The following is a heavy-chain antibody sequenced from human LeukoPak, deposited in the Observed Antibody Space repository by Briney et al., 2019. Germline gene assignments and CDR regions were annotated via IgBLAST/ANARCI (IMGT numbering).Heavy chain of an antibody. CDR2: ISDSGGRT. D-gene: IGHD3-22*01. CDR3: AKRGVVIRVILVGFHKEAYYFDS. CDR1: GFTVSSNY. V-gene: IGHV3-23*01. Sequence: PGGSLRLSCAASGFTVSSNYMSWVRQAPGKGLEWVAGISDSGGRTNYADSVKGRFTISRDNPKNTLYLQMNSLRAEDTAVYFCAKRGVVIRVILVGFHKEAYYFDSWGQRALVTVSS. J-gene: IGHJ4*02.